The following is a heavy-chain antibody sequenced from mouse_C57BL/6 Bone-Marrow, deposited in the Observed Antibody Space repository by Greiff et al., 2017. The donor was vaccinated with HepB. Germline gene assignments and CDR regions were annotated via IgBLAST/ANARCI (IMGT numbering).Heavy chain of an antibody. Sequence: EVQGVESGGGLVQPGGSLKLSCAASGFTFSDYGMAWVRQAPRKGPEWVAFISNLAYSIYYADTVTGRFTITRENAKNNLYLEMSSLRSEDTDMYYCARLSNLRRWYFDVWGTGTTVTVSS. V-gene: IGHV5-15*01. J-gene: IGHJ1*03. CDR3: ARLSNLRRWYFDV. D-gene: IGHD2-5*01. CDR1: GFTFSDYG. CDR2: ISNLAYSI.